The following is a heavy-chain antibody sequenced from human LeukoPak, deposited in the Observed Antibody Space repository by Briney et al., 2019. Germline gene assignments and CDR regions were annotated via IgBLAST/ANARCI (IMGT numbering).Heavy chain of an antibody. Sequence: GGSLRLSCAASGFIFDDYAMHWVRQAPGRGLEWVSGINWNSGSLGYVDSVKGRFTISRDNAKNTLYLQMNSLRAEDTAVYYCAKLYYYDSSGYYHDYWGQGTLVTVSS. J-gene: IGHJ4*02. CDR1: GFIFDDYA. V-gene: IGHV3-9*01. CDR2: INWNSGSL. CDR3: AKLYYYDSSGYYHDY. D-gene: IGHD3-22*01.